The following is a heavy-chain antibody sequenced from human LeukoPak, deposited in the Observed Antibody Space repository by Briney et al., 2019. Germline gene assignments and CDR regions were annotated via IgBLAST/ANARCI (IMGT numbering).Heavy chain of an antibody. Sequence: GGSLRLSCAASGFTFSSYSMNWVRQAPGKGLEWVSSISSSSSYIYYADSVKGRFTISRDNSKNTLYLQMNSLRAEDTAVYYCARDRPYSGSYYGMDVWGQGTTVTVSS. CDR2: ISSSSSYI. CDR3: ARDRPYSGSYYGMDV. J-gene: IGHJ6*02. D-gene: IGHD1-26*01. CDR1: GFTFSSYS. V-gene: IGHV3-21*01.